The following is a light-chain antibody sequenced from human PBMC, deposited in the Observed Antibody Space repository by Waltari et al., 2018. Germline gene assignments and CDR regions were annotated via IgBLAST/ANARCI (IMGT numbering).Light chain of an antibody. Sequence: SALTQPRSVSGSPGQSVTISCTVTTRDVGCYNYVSWYQHHPAKASYLMIFDVTPRPSGVHDRVSGPKSANTPSLAMSGLQAEDEADYYCCSFAGTYTWVFGGGTKVTVL. V-gene: IGLV2-11*01. CDR2: DVT. CDR1: TRDVGCYNY. J-gene: IGLJ3*02. CDR3: CSFAGTYTWV.